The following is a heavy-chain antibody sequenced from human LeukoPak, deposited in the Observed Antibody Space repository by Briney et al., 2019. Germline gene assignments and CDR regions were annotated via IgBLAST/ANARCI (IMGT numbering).Heavy chain of an antibody. J-gene: IGHJ4*02. CDR3: AKNVYTNSWAHFFDY. CDR2: IYTSGSS. D-gene: IGHD6-6*01. V-gene: IGHV4-4*07. Sequence: SETLSLTCTVSGGSISSYYWSWIRQPAGKGLEWIGRIYTSGSSNYNPSLKSRVTMSVDTSKNQFSLKLSSLTAADTAVYYCAKNVYTNSWAHFFDYWGQGTLATVSS. CDR1: GGSISSYY.